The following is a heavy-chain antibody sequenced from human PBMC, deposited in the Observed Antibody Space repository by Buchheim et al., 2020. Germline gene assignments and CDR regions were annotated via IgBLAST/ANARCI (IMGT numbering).Heavy chain of an antibody. D-gene: IGHD6-13*01. CDR2: IWYDGSNK. Sequence: QVQLVESGGGVVQPGRSLRLSCAASGFTFSSYGMHWVRQAPGKGLEWVAVIWYDGSNKYYADSVKGRFTISRDNSKNTLYLQMNSLRAEDTAVYYGARDPSGGIAAAGRAFGYWGQGTL. V-gene: IGHV3-33*01. J-gene: IGHJ4*02. CDR1: GFTFSSYG. CDR3: ARDPSGGIAAAGRAFGY.